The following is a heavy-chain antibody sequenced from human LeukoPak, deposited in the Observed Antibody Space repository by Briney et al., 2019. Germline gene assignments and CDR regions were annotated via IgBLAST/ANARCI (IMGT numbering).Heavy chain of an antibody. CDR1: GYTFTGYY. Sequence: ASVKVSCKASGYTFTGYYMHWVRQAPGQGLEWMGWINPNSGGTNYAQKFQGRVNMTRDTSISTAYMELSRLRSDDTAVYYCAGNPFGGSSYPSDWFDPWGQGTLVTVSS. V-gene: IGHV1-2*02. CDR2: INPNSGGT. CDR3: AGNPFGGSSYPSDWFDP. J-gene: IGHJ5*02. D-gene: IGHD6-6*01.